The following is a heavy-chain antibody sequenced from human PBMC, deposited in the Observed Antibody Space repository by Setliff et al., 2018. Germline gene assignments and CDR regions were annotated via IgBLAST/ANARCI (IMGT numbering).Heavy chain of an antibody. CDR1: GDSVTSDSYY. CDR2: VFYNGAA. V-gene: IGHV4-61*01. Sequence: PSETLSLTCIVTGDSVTSDSYYWGWVRQPPGKGLEFIGYVFYNGAAKYDPSLKSRVTMSVDTSKTQFSLKLNSMTTADTAVYYCARGGTYRYFDYWGQGALVTVSS. J-gene: IGHJ4*02. CDR3: ARGGTYRYFDY.